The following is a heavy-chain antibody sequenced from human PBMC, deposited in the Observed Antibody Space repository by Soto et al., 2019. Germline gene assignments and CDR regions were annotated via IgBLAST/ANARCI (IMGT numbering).Heavy chain of an antibody. Sequence: GAPVKVSCKASGYTFTSYGISWVRQAPGQGLEGMGWISAYNGNTNYAQKLQGRVTMTTDTSTSTAYMELRSLRSDDTAVYYCARGQEREYSSSWYDYYYYYGMDVWGQGTTVTVSS. J-gene: IGHJ6*02. CDR3: ARGQEREYSSSWYDYYYYYGMDV. CDR2: ISAYNGNT. D-gene: IGHD6-13*01. V-gene: IGHV1-18*01. CDR1: GYTFTSYG.